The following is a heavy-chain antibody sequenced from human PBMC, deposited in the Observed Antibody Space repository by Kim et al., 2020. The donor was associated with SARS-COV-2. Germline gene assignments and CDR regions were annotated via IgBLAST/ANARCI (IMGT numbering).Heavy chain of an antibody. CDR1: GLNGSSYA. Sequence: GGARRREGEGAGLNGSSYAMSWVRQAPGKGLEWVSAISGSGGSTYYADSVKGRFTISRDNSNNTLYLQMNSLRAEDTAVYYCAKPRYYYDSSGYESWGQGTLVTGSS. D-gene: IGHD3-22*01. CDR3: AKPRYYYDSSGYES. V-gene: IGHV3-23*01. CDR2: ISGSGGST. J-gene: IGHJ5*02.